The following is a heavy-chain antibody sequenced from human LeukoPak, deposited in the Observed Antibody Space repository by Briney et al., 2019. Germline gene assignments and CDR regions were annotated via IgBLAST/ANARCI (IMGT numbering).Heavy chain of an antibody. V-gene: IGHV3-23*01. J-gene: IGHJ6*03. CDR1: VFNFRSYG. CDR3: AKSSGFYYMDV. D-gene: IGHD3-10*01. CDR2: IIGSGGTT. Sequence: GGSLRLSCAASVFNFRSYGMSWVRQAPGKGLEWVSSIIGSGGTTYYADSVKGRFTISRDNSKNTLYLQMNSLGAEDTAVYYCAKSSGFYYMDVWGKGTTVTISS.